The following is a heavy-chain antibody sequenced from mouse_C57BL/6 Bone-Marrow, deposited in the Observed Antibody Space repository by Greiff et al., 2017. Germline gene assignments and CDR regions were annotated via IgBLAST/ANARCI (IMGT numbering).Heavy chain of an antibody. V-gene: IGHV1-15*01. D-gene: IGHD2-2*01. J-gene: IGHJ3*01. CDR2: LDPETGGT. CDR3: TRYYYGYAWFAY. Sequence: HVQLKESGAELVRPGASVTLSCKASGYKFTDYEMHWVKQTPVHGLEWIGALDPETGGTAYNQKIKGKAILTADKSSITAYMELRSLTSEDSAVYYCTRYYYGYAWFAYWGQGALVTVSA. CDR1: GYKFTDYE.